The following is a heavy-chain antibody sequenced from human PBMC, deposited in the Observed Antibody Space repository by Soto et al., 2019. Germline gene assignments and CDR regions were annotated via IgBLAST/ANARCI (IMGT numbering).Heavy chain of an antibody. CDR1: GYTFTDYY. CDR2: FSPSGGSA. Sequence: QVQLVQSGAEVKKPGASVKVSCKTSGYTFTDYYMHWVRKAPGTGIEWMGVFSPSGGSATYAQKFQGRVTMTRDTSTRTVYMELSSLRSDDTAVYFCASDVGGAWLWIDYWGQGTLVPVSS. V-gene: IGHV1-46*01. CDR3: ASDVGGAWLWIDY. J-gene: IGHJ4*02. D-gene: IGHD3-10*01.